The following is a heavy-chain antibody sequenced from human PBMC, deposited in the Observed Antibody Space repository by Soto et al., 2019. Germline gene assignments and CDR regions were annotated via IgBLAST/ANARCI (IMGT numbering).Heavy chain of an antibody. D-gene: IGHD3-16*02. V-gene: IGHV3-23*01. CDR3: AKFKREVIANYYCDQ. Sequence: VQLLESGGGLVQPGGSLRLYCAASGFSFSGYAMSWVCQAPGKGLEWVSAITNGGGGRRDYADSVKGRFTISRDNSQNALYLQSHSLRAEDTAVYYCAKFKREVIANYYCDQWGQGTLVTVSS. J-gene: IGHJ4*02. CDR1: GFSFSGYA. CDR2: ITNGGGGRR.